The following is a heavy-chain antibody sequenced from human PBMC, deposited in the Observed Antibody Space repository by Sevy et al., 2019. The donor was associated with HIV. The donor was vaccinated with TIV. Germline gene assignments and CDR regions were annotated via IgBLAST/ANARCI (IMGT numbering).Heavy chain of an antibody. D-gene: IGHD3-3*01. CDR3: ARESYDFWTGPVDYDYGMDV. CDR2: INPKSGAT. J-gene: IGHJ6*02. CDR1: GYTFSDSGYY. V-gene: IGHV1-2*02. Sequence: DSVKVSCKASGYTFSDSGYYVHWVRQAPGQGLEWMGWINPKSGATNYAQKFQGRVTMTRETSVSTANKELSRLTSDDTAVYYCARESYDFWTGPVDYDYGMDVWGQGTTVTVSS.